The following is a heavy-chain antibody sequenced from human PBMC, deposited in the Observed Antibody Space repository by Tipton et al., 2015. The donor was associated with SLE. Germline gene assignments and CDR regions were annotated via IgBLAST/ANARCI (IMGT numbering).Heavy chain of an antibody. V-gene: IGHV4-59*01. D-gene: IGHD3-3*01. Sequence: LRLSCTVSGGSISSYYWSWIRQPPGKGLEWIGYIYYSGSTNYNPSLKSRVTISVDTSKNQFSLKLSSVTAADTAVYYCARALGPTIFGVGYWGQGTLVPVSS. CDR3: ARALGPTIFGVGY. CDR2: IYYSGST. J-gene: IGHJ4*02. CDR1: GGSISSYY.